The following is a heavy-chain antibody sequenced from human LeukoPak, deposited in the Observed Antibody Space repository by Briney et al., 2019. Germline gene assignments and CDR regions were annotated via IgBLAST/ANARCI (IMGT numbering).Heavy chain of an antibody. J-gene: IGHJ4*02. CDR2: ISGSGGST. D-gene: IGHD3-22*01. CDR3: AKANVESSGYYYADFDY. CDR1: GFTFSSYG. V-gene: IGHV3-23*01. Sequence: GGSLRLSCAASGFTFSSYGMSWVRQAPGKGLEWVSAISGSGGSTYYADSVKGRFTISRDNSKNTLYLQMNSLRAEDTAVYYCAKANVESSGYYYADFDYWGQGTLVTVSS.